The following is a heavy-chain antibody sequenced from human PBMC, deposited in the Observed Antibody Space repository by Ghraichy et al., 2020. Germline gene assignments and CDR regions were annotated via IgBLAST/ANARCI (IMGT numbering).Heavy chain of an antibody. J-gene: IGHJ4*02. D-gene: IGHD5-18*01. Sequence: GGSLRLSCAASGFTFSSYCMNWVRQAPGKGLEWVANIKQDGSERYYADSVKGRFTISRDNAKDSVYLQMNSLRAEDTAVYYCGRGVYIYGFNPVDYWGQGTQVTVSS. CDR1: GFTFSSYC. CDR2: IKQDGSER. V-gene: IGHV3-7*04. CDR3: GRGVYIYGFNPVDY.